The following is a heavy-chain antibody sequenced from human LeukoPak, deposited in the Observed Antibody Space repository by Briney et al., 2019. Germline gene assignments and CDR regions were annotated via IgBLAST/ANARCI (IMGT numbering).Heavy chain of an antibody. CDR1: GYTFTSYG. CDR2: IRAYSCNK. V-gene: IGHV1-18*01. D-gene: IGHD2-2*01. CDR3: ARDELGYCSSTSCSGGYGMDV. J-gene: IGHJ6*02. Sequence: ASVKVSCKASGYTFTSYGISGVHQAPGQGLEWMAWIRAYSCNKNYAQKLQGRVTMTTDTSTSTAYMELRSLRSDDTAVYYCARDELGYCSSTSCSGGYGMDVWGQGTTVTVSS.